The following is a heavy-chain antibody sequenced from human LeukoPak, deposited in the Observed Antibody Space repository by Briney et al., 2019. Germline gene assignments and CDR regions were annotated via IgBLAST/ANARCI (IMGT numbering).Heavy chain of an antibody. CDR2: IYTAGNT. CDR3: ARDLGTLLFLEGFDP. J-gene: IGHJ5*02. V-gene: IGHV4-4*07. CDR1: SGFNTSHF. D-gene: IGHD3-3*01. Sequence: SETLSLTCSVSSGFNTSHFWSWIRQAAGKRPEWIGRIYTAGNTNYSPSLRSRVTMSVDASKNEFTLKLKSVTAADTAVYYCARDLGTLLFLEGFDPWGHGILVTVSS.